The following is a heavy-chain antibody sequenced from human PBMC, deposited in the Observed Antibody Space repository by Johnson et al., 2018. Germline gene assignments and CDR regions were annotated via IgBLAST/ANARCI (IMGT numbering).Heavy chain of an antibody. V-gene: IGHV3-23*01. CDR2: ISGSGGSK. Sequence: VQLLESGGGLVQPGGSLRPSCAASGFTFSSYAMSWVRQAPGKGLEWVSAISGSGGSKYYADSVKGRFPISRDNSKKTLYLQMTSLSAEDTALFYCVKDTVREVATIGVFDIWGQGTMVTVSS. J-gene: IGHJ3*02. CDR1: GFTFSSYA. D-gene: IGHD5-12*01. CDR3: VKDTVREVATIGVFDI.